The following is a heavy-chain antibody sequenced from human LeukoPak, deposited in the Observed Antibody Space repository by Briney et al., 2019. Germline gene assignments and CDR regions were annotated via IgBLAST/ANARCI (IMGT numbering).Heavy chain of an antibody. J-gene: IGHJ5*02. V-gene: IGHV2-5*02. CDR1: GFSLTTRPLG. Sequence: SGPTLVKPTQTLTLTCSFSGFSLTTRPLGVGWIRQPPGKALEWLAVIYWDDDKRYNPSLRTRLTVTTATSKNQVVLIMTNMDPVDTGTYYCAHTHYYGSGLDHWGQGTLVTVSS. D-gene: IGHD3-10*01. CDR3: AHTHYYGSGLDH. CDR2: IYWDDDK.